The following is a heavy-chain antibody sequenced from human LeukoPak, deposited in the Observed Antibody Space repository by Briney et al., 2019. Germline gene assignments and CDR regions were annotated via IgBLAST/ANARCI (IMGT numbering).Heavy chain of an antibody. CDR3: ARRYDFWSGYPPPLDY. Sequence: PSETLSLTCTVSGGSISNGDYYWGWIRQPPGKGLEWIGSIYYSGSTYYNPSLKSRVTISVDTSKNQFSLKLSSVTAADTAVYYCARRYDFWSGYPPPLDYWGQGTLVTVSS. D-gene: IGHD3-3*01. V-gene: IGHV4-39*07. CDR2: IYYSGST. CDR1: GGSISNGDYY. J-gene: IGHJ4*02.